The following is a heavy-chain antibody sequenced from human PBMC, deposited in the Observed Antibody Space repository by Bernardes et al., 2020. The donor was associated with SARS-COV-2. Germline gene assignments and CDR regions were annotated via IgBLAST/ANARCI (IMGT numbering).Heavy chain of an antibody. Sequence: GGSLRLSCAASGFTFSNSCVNWVRQAPGKGLECVGRIRSKTDGGTTDYAAPVKGRFTISRDDSKNTLYLQLNSLRTEDTAVYYCTTGRLAGAFDYWGQGTLVTVSS. J-gene: IGHJ4*02. D-gene: IGHD6-19*01. CDR2: IRSKTDGGTT. CDR3: TTGRLAGAFDY. V-gene: IGHV3-15*01. CDR1: GFTFSNSC.